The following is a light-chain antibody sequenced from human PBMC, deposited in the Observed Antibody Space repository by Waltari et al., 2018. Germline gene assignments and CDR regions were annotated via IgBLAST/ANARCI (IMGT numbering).Light chain of an antibody. CDR2: WAS. CDR3: QQYLSTPPT. J-gene: IGKJ1*01. Sequence: IVMTQSPDSLAVSLGARATINCKSSQSVLYSSNNKNYLAWYQQKPGQPPKLLISWASTRESGVPDRFSGSGSGTDFTLTISSLQAEDVAVYYCQQYLSTPPTFGQGTKVEIK. CDR1: QSVLYSSNNKNY. V-gene: IGKV4-1*01.